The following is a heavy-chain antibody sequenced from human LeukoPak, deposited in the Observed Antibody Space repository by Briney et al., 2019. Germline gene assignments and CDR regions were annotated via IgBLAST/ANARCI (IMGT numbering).Heavy chain of an antibody. CDR2: ISWNSGSI. CDR3: AKDTGGRGYSYGSFDY. J-gene: IGHJ4*02. D-gene: IGHD5-18*01. CDR1: GFTFDDYA. Sequence: GRSLRLSCAASGFTFDDYAMHWVRQAPGKGLEWVSGISWNSGSIGYADSVKGRFTISRDNAKSSLYLQMNSLRAEDTALHYCAKDTGGRGYSYGSFDYWGQGTLVTVSS. V-gene: IGHV3-9*01.